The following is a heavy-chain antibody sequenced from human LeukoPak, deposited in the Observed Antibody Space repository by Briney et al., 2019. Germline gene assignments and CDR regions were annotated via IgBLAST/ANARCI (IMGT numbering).Heavy chain of an antibody. Sequence: SETLSLTCTVSGGSISSSSYYWGWIRQPPGKGLEYIGSIYYSGSTYYNPSLKSRVTISVDTSKDQFSLKLSSVTAADTAVYYCARRGGYCSGVSCLSWFDPWGQGTLVTVSS. CDR2: IYYSGST. CDR1: GGSISSSSYY. J-gene: IGHJ5*02. CDR3: ARRGGYCSGVSCLSWFDP. D-gene: IGHD2-15*01. V-gene: IGHV4-39*01.